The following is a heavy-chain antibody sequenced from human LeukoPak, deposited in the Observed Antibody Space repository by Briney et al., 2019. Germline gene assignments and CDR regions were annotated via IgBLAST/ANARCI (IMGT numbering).Heavy chain of an antibody. J-gene: IGHJ5*02. D-gene: IGHD5-18*01. CDR3: ARGTAMVTENWFDP. V-gene: IGHV1-18*01. Sequence: ASVKVSCKASGYTFTSYGISWVRQAPGQGLEWMGWISAYSGNTNYAQKLQGRVTMTTDTSTSTAYMELRSLRSDDTAVYYCARGTAMVTENWFDPWGQGTLVTVSS. CDR2: ISAYSGNT. CDR1: GYTFTSYG.